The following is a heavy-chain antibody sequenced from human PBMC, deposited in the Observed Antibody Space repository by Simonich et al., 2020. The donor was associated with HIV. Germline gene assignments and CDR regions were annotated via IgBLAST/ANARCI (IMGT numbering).Heavy chain of an antibody. Sequence: QVRLQQWGAGLLKPSETLSLTCAVYGGSFSGYYWSWIRQPPGKGLEWIGEINHRGSTNYNPSLKSRVTISVDTSKNQFSLKLSSVTAADTAVYYCASPRMVAARPFDYWGQGTLVTVSS. CDR3: ASPRMVAARPFDY. CDR2: INHRGST. V-gene: IGHV4-34*01. J-gene: IGHJ4*02. D-gene: IGHD6-6*01. CDR1: GGSFSGYY.